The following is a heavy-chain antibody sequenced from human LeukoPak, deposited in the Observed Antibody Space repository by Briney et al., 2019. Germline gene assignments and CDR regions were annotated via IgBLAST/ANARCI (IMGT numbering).Heavy chain of an antibody. CDR3: AKGLYDFWTGDAFDI. V-gene: IGHV3-21*01. CDR2: ISSSSSYI. J-gene: IGHJ3*02. D-gene: IGHD3-3*01. Sequence: GSPRLSCAVSGLTFSSYTMTWVRQAPGKGLEWVSSISSSSSYIYYADSVKGRFTISRDNAKNSLYLQMNSLRAEDTAVYYCAKGLYDFWTGDAFDIWGQGTMVTVSS. CDR1: GLTFSSYT.